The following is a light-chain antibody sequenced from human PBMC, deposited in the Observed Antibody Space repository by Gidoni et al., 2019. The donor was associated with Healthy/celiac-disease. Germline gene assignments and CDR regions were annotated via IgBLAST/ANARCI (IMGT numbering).Light chain of an antibody. Sequence: DIQLTQSPSFLSASVGDRVTITCRASQGISSYLAWYQQKPGKAPKLLIYACEVTHQGLSSPVTISSLQPEDFATYYCQQLNSCPLYTFGQGTKLEIK. V-gene: IGKV1-9*01. J-gene: IGKJ2*01. CDR2: A. CDR3: QQLNSCPLYT. CDR1: QGISSY.